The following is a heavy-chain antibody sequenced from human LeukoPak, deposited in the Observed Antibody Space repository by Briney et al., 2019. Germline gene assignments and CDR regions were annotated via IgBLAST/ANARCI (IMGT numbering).Heavy chain of an antibody. Sequence: GGSLRLSCAASGFTFSSYTMNWVRQAPGKGLEWVSYISSSVSIIYYADSVKGRFTISRDNAKNSLYLQMNSLRDEDTAVYYCAKDGLDVLLWFGELFSFDYWGQGTLVTVSS. CDR2: ISSSVSII. CDR3: AKDGLDVLLWFGELFSFDY. J-gene: IGHJ4*02. V-gene: IGHV3-48*02. D-gene: IGHD3-10*01. CDR1: GFTFSSYT.